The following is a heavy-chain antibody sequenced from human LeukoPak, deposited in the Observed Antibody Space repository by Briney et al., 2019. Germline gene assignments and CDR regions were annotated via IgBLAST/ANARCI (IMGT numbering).Heavy chain of an antibody. CDR1: GFTFSNYA. CDR2: ISHNGYDN. J-gene: IGHJ4*02. V-gene: IGHV3-30*03. Sequence: GGSLRLSCTASGFTFSNYAMHWIRRAPGKGLEWVAVISHNGYDNYYADSLKGRFSISRDNSKNTLYLQMNSLRAEDTAVYYCARDLADPGDYWGQGTLVTVSS. CDR3: ARDLADPGDY.